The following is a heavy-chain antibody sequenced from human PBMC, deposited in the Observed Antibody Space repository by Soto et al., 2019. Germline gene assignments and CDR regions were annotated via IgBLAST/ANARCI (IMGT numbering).Heavy chain of an antibody. CDR3: AKMTTRKKPRLYYYGMDV. Sequence: EVQLLESGGGLVQPGGSLRLSCAASGFTFSSYAMSWVRQAPGKGLEWVSAISGSGGSTYYADSVKGRFTISRDNSKNTLYLQMNSLRAEDTAVYYCAKMTTRKKPRLYYYGMDVWGQGTTVTVSS. V-gene: IGHV3-23*01. J-gene: IGHJ6*02. CDR2: ISGSGGST. CDR1: GFTFSSYA. D-gene: IGHD4-17*01.